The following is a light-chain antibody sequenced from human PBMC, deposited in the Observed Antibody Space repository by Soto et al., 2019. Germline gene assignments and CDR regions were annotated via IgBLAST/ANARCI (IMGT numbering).Light chain of an antibody. CDR3: QQYNNWPYT. V-gene: IGKV3-15*01. CDR1: QSVRSN. Sequence: EIVMTQSPATLSVYPGERATLSCRASQSVRSNLAWYQQKPGQAPRLLMYGASTWATGIPARFSGSGSGTEFTLTITSLQSEDFAVYYCQQYNNWPYTFGQGTKLEIK. CDR2: GAS. J-gene: IGKJ2*01.